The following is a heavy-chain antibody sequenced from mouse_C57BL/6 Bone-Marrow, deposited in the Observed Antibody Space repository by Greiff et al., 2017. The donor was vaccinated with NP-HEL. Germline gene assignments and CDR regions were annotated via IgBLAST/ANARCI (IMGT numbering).Heavy chain of an antibody. CDR1: GFTFSSYA. CDR3: AREGVVPWYFDF. CDR2: ISAGGSYT. Sequence: EVKLVESGGGLVKPGGSLKLSCAASGFTFSSYAMSWVRQTPEKRLEWVATISAGGSYTYYPDNVQGRFTISRDNTKNNLYLQMSHLKSEDTAMYYYAREGVVPWYFDFWGTGTTVTVSS. J-gene: IGHJ1*03. V-gene: IGHV5-4*01. D-gene: IGHD1-1*01.